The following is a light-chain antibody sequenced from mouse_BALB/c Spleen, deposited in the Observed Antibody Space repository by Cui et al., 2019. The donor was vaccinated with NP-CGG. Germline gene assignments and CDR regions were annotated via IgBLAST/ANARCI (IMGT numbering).Light chain of an antibody. Sequence: QAVVTQESALTTSPGETVTLTCRSSTGPVTTNNYANWVQEKPDHLFTGLIGGTNNRAPGVPARFSGSLIGDKAALTITGAQTEDEAISFCALWYSNHWVFGGGTKLTVL. CDR3: ALWYSNHWV. CDR2: GTN. CDR1: TGPVTTNNY. V-gene: IGLV1*01. J-gene: IGLJ1*01.